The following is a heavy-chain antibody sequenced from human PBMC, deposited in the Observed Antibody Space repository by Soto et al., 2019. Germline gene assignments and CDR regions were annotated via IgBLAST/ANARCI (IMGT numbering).Heavy chain of an antibody. D-gene: IGHD5-12*01. J-gene: IGHJ4*02. CDR3: ATLSPGGYSGYNAFDY. CDR1: GGSISSYY. V-gene: IGHV4-59*01. Sequence: SETLSLTCTVSGGSISSYYWSWIRQPPGKGLEWIGYIYYSGSTNYNPSVQSRVTISVDTSKNQFSLKLSSVTAAETAVYYCATLSPGGYSGYNAFDYWGQGTLVTVSS. CDR2: IYYSGST.